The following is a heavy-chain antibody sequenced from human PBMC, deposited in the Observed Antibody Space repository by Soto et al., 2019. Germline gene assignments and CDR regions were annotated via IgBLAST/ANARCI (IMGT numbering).Heavy chain of an antibody. V-gene: IGHV3-7*01. J-gene: IGHJ4*02. CDR2: IHQDGNEE. CDR1: GFTFSRYW. Sequence: GGSLRLSCAGSGFTFSRYWMAWIRQAPGKGLEWVASIHQDGNEEYYVDSVKGRFTMSRDNSRNSLFLQMSSLRVDDTAVYYCERSYHGWSWGQGTLVTVSS. CDR3: ERSYHGWS. D-gene: IGHD6-19*01.